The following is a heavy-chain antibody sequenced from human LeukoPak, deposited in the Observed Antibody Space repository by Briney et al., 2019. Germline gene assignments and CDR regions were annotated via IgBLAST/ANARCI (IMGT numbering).Heavy chain of an antibody. V-gene: IGHV4-34*01. D-gene: IGHD6-25*01. CDR1: GGSFSGYY. Sequence: SETLSLTCAVYGGSFSGYYWSWIRQPPRKGLEWIGEINHSGSTNYNPSLKSRVTISVDTSKNQFSLKLSSVTAADTAVYYCARGGIAAKFDPWGQGTLVTVSS. J-gene: IGHJ5*02. CDR3: ARGGIAAKFDP. CDR2: INHSGST.